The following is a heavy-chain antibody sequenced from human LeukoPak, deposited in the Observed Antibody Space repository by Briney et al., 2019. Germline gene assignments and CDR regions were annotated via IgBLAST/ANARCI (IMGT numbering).Heavy chain of an antibody. CDR3: AKEGYSYGWYFDL. J-gene: IGHJ2*01. V-gene: IGHV3-23*01. CDR2: ISGSGGST. D-gene: IGHD5-18*01. Sequence: WVRQAPGKGLEWVSAISGSGGSTYYADSVKGRFTISRDNSKNTLYLQMNSLRAEDTAVYYCAKEGYSYGWYFDLWGRGTLVTVSS.